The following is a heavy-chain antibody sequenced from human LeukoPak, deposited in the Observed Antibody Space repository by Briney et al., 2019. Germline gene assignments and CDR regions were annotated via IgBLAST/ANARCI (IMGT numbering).Heavy chain of an antibody. CDR2: IIPIFGTA. D-gene: IGHD2-2*01. CDR3: ARERTSLGFDY. Sequence: ASVKVSCKASGGTFSSYAISWVRQAPGQGLEWMGGIIPIFGTANYAQKFQGRVTITADESTSTAYMEQSSLRSEDTAVYYCARERTSLGFDYWGQGTLVTVSS. J-gene: IGHJ4*02. V-gene: IGHV1-69*13. CDR1: GGTFSSYA.